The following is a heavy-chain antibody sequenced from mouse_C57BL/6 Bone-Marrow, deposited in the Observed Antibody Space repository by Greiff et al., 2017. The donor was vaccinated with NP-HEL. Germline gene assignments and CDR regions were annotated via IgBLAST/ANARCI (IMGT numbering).Heavy chain of an antibody. D-gene: IGHD2-4*01. CDR2: IYPRDGST. CDR1: GYTFTSYD. CDR3: ARRGTLRRPYYYAMDY. V-gene: IGHV1-85*01. Sequence: QVQLQQSGPELVKPGASVKLSCKASGYTFTSYDINWVKQRPGQGLEWIGWIYPRDGSTKYNEKFKGTATLTVDTSSSTAYMELHSLTSEDSAVYFCARRGTLRRPYYYAMDYWGQGTSVTVSS. J-gene: IGHJ4*01.